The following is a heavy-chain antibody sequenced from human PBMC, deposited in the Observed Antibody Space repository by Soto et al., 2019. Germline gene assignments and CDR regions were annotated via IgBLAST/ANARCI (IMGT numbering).Heavy chain of an antibody. CDR1: GGSFSGYY. J-gene: IGHJ6*02. CDR2: INHSGST. Sequence: ETLSLTCAVYGGSFSGYYWTWIRQPPGKGLEWIGEINHSGSTNYNPSLKSRVTISVDTTKNQFSLELRSLRSDDTAVYYCARDLADYDFWSGLLYYYYGMDVWGQGTTVTVSS. V-gene: IGHV4-34*01. D-gene: IGHD3-3*01. CDR3: ARDLADYDFWSGLLYYYYGMDV.